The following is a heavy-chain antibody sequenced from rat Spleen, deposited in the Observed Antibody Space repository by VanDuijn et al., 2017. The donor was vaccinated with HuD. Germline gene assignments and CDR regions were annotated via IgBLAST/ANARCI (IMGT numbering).Heavy chain of an antibody. CDR1: GFNFNDYW. V-gene: IGHV4-2*01. J-gene: IGHJ2*01. Sequence: EVKLVESGGGLVQPGRSLKLSCAASGFNFNDYWMGWVRQAPGKGLEWIGELNKDSSTINYTPSLKDKFTISRDNAQNTLYLQMSKLGSEDTAIYYCARANYGGYNYWGQGVMVTVSS. CDR3: ARANYGGYNY. CDR2: LNKDSSTI. D-gene: IGHD1-11*01.